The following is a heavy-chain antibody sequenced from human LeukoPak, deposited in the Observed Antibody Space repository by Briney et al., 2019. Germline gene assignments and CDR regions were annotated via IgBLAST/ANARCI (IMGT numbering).Heavy chain of an antibody. CDR2: IYTSGST. D-gene: IGHD6-13*01. CDR1: GGSISSYY. CDR3: ARERGIAAAGIDWFDP. V-gene: IGHV4-4*07. J-gene: IGHJ5*02. Sequence: SETLSLTCTVSGGSISSYYWSWIRQPAGKGLEWIGRIYTSGSTNYNPSLKSRVTMSVDTSKNQFSLKLSSVTAADTAVYYCARERGIAAAGIDWFDPWGQETLVTVSS.